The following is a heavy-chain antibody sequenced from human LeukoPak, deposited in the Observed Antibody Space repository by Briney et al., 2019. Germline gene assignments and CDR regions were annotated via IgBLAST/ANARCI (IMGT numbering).Heavy chain of an antibody. Sequence: ASVKVSCKASGYTFTSYGISWVRQAPGQGLEWMGWISAYNGNTNYAQKLQGRVTMTTDTSTSTAYMELRGLRSDDTAVYYCARGQQLVHSDWFDPWGQGTLVTVSS. V-gene: IGHV1-18*01. J-gene: IGHJ5*02. D-gene: IGHD6-13*01. CDR2: ISAYNGNT. CDR3: ARGQQLVHSDWFDP. CDR1: GYTFTSYG.